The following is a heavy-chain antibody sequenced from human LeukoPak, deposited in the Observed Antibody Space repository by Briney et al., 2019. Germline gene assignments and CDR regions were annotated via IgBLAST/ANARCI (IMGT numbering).Heavy chain of an antibody. V-gene: IGHV3-21*01. CDR1: GFSFSSYN. J-gene: IGHJ4*02. D-gene: IGHD6-19*01. Sequence: GGSLRLSCAGSGFSFSSYNMNWVRQSPTKELEWSASIDTTSEYIFYTDSLKGRFTISRDNAKNSLYLQVNSLRAEDTAIYYCASDLGSYSSGWYMGFDYWGQGTLVTVSS. CDR3: ASDLGSYSSGWYMGFDY. CDR2: IDTTSEYI.